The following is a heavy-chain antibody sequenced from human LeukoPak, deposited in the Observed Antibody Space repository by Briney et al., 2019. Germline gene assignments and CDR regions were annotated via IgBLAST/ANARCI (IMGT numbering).Heavy chain of an antibody. D-gene: IGHD3-10*01. V-gene: IGHV4-59*01. CDR2: IYSSGST. CDR3: ARDSRDYGSGSYWDV. J-gene: IGHJ6*02. Sequence: SETLSLTCTVSGGSISSYYWSWIRQPPGKALEWIGYIYSSGSTNYNPSLKSRVTMPVDTSKNQFSLTLSSVTAADTAVYYCARDSRDYGSGSYWDVWGQGTTVTVSS. CDR1: GGSISSYY.